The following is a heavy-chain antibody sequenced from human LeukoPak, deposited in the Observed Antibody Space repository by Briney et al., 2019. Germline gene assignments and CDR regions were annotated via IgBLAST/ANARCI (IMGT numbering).Heavy chain of an antibody. V-gene: IGHV3-30-3*01. D-gene: IGHD3-3*01. Sequence: GRPLRLSCAASGFTFSSYAMHWVRQAPGKGLEWVAVISYDGSNKYYADSVKGRFTISRDNSKNTLYLQMNSLRAEDTAVYYCARAWSPYDFWSGYPPGYWGQGTLVTVSS. CDR3: ARAWSPYDFWSGYPPGY. CDR1: GFTFSSYA. J-gene: IGHJ4*02. CDR2: ISYDGSNK.